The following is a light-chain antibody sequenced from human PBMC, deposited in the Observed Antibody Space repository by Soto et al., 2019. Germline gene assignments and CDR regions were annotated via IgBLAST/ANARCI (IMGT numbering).Light chain of an antibody. V-gene: IGKV3-15*01. CDR3: QQYNNWPRLEGT. CDR1: QSVSSN. Sequence: EIVMTQSPATLSVSPGERATLSCRASQSVSSNLAWYQQKPGQAPRLLIYGASTRATGIPARFGGSGSGTEFTLTISSLQSEDFAVYYCQQYNNWPRLEGTFGQGTKVEIK. J-gene: IGKJ1*01. CDR2: GAS.